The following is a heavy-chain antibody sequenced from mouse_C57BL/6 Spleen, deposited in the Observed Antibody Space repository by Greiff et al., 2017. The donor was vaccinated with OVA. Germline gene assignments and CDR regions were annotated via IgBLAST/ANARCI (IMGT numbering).Heavy chain of an antibody. CDR2: ISSGSSTI. CDR1: GFTFSDYG. J-gene: IGHJ4*01. D-gene: IGHD2-10*01. Sequence: EVKLMESGGGLVKPGGSLKLSCAASGFTFSDYGMHWVRQAPEKGLEWVAYISSGSSTIYYADTVKGRFTISRDNAKNTLFLQMTSLRSEDTAMYYGEKSYQSRMDYWGQGTSVTVSS. CDR3: EKSYQSRMDY. V-gene: IGHV5-17*01.